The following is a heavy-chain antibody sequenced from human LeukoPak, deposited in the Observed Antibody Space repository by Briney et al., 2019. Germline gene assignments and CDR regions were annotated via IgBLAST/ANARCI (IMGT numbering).Heavy chain of an antibody. Sequence: SETLSLTCTVSGGSISGHFWSWIRQLPGKGLEWIGFVSYSGDTNYSPSFNGRVTISLDTSKSQFSLNLNSVTAADTAVYFRARGGASSRYFGYWGQGTLVTVSS. J-gene: IGHJ4*02. CDR3: ARGGASSRYFGY. CDR1: GGSISGHF. CDR2: VSYSGDT. D-gene: IGHD1-26*01. V-gene: IGHV4-59*11.